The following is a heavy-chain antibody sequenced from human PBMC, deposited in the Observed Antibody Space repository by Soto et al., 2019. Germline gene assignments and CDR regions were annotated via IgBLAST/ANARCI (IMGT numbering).Heavy chain of an antibody. J-gene: IGHJ3*02. CDR3: ARYLRGTSYYDFWSGYYLGDAFDI. Sequence: PSETLSLTCTVSGVSISSNYWSWIRQPPGKGLEWIGYIYDSGRSIHNPSLESRVTISVGTSKNQFSLKLSSVTAADTAVYYCARYLRGTSYYDFWSGYYLGDAFDIWGQGTMVTVSS. D-gene: IGHD3-3*01. CDR1: GVSISSNY. CDR2: IYDSGRS. V-gene: IGHV4-59*12.